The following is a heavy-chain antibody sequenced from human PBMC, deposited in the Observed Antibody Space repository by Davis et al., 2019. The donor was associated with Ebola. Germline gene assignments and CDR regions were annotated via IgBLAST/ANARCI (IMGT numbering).Heavy chain of an antibody. CDR2: INPSGGST. D-gene: IGHD5-24*01. Sequence: ASVKVSCQASGYTFTSYYMHWVRQAPGQGLEWMGIINPSGGSTSYAQKFQGRVTMTRDTSTSTVYMELSSLRSEDTAVYYCARDDQMATTQKRYFQHWGQGTLVTVSS. CDR3: ARDDQMATTQKRYFQH. V-gene: IGHV1-46*03. J-gene: IGHJ1*01. CDR1: GYTFTSYY.